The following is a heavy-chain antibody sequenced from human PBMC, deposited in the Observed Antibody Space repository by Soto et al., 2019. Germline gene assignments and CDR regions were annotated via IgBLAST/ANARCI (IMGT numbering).Heavy chain of an antibody. CDR3: AKAGCTAGTVDYFDF. V-gene: IGHV3-23*01. CDR1: GFTFSNYA. CDR2: ISGSAGST. D-gene: IGHD6-13*01. J-gene: IGHJ4*02. Sequence: PGGSLRLSCAASGFTFSNYAIIWVRQSPGKGLEWVSAISGSAGSTYYAASVKGRFPIARDNSKNTMYLHMISLRAADMSVYERAKAGCTAGTVDYFDFWGQGTMVTVSS.